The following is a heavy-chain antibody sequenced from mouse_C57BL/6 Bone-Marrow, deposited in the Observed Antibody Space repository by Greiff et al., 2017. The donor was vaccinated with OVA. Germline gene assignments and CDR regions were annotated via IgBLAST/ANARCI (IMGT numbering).Heavy chain of an antibody. D-gene: IGHD2-4*01. J-gene: IGHJ2*01. CDR2: ISSDGSYT. CDR3: ARHIDYDY. CDR1: GFTFSSYG. Sequence: EVKLMESGGDLVKPGGSLKLSCAASGFTFSSYGMSWVRQTPDKRLEWVATISSDGSYTYYPDSVKGRFTISRDNAKNTLYLQMSSLKSEDTSMYYCARHIDYDYWGQGTTLTVSS. V-gene: IGHV5-6*01.